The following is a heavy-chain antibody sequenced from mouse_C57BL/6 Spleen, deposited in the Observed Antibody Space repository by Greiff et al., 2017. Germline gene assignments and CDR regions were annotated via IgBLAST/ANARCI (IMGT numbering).Heavy chain of an antibody. V-gene: IGHV1-81*01. Sequence: QVQLTESGAELARPGASVKLSCKASGYTFTSYGISWVKQRTGQGLEWIGEIYPRSGNTYSTEKFNGKAPLTADKSSSTAYMELRSLTSEDSAVYFCATLLRYSYYYAMDYWGQGTSVTVSS. CDR3: ATLLRYSYYYAMDY. J-gene: IGHJ4*01. D-gene: IGHD1-1*01. CDR1: GYTFTSYG. CDR2: IYPRSGNT.